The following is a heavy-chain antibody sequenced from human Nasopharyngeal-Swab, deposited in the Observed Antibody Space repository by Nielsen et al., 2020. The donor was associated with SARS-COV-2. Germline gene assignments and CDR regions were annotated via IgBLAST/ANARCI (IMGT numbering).Heavy chain of an antibody. CDR3: ARDGLDYDFWSAYFMDV. CDR2: ISSSSYI. V-gene: IGHV3-21*01. CDR1: GFTFNNYN. J-gene: IGHJ6*02. Sequence: GESLKISCAASGFTFNNYNFNWVRQAPGKGLEWASSISSSSYIYYADLVKGRFTISRDNAKNSLYLQMNSLRAEDTAVYYCARDGLDYDFWSAYFMDVWGQGTTVTVSS. D-gene: IGHD3-3*01.